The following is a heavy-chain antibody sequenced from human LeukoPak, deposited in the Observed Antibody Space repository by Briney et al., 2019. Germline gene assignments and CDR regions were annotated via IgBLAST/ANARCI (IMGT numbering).Heavy chain of an antibody. CDR1: GFTFSSYG. CDR2: ISYDGSNK. CDR3: AKDRGQWGDHYYGMDV. D-gene: IGHD6-19*01. V-gene: IGHV3-30*18. J-gene: IGHJ6*02. Sequence: GRSLRLSCAASGFTFSSYGMHWVRQAPGKGLEWVAVISYDGSNKYYADSVKGRFTISRDNSKNTLYLQMNSLRAEDTAVYYCAKDRGQWGDHYYGMDVWGQGTTVTVSS.